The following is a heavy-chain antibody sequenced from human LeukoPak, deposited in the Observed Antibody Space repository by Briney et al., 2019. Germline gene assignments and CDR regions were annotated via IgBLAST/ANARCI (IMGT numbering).Heavy chain of an antibody. Sequence: PSETLSLTCTVSTDSIINHYWNWIRQPPGKGLEWIGYSYASGNSNYNPSLKGRVTISVDTSNRQASLKLSSVTAADTAVYYCARPMYAGSPWHAFDIWGQGAMATVLS. V-gene: IGHV4-59*08. D-gene: IGHD2-8*01. CDR3: ARPMYAGSPWHAFDI. J-gene: IGHJ3*02. CDR1: TDSIINHY. CDR2: SYASGNS.